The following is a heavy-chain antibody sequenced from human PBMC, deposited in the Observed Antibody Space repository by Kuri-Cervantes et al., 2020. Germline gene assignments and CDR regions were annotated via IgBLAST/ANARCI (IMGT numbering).Heavy chain of an antibody. Sequence: SETLSLTCSVSGGSISSSYWSWVRQPAGNGPEWIGHVYSTGSTNYNPSLKSRVTISVDTSKNQFSLKLSSVTAADTAVYYCARLRRDGYNFAYFDYWGQGTLVTVSS. CDR1: GGSISSSY. V-gene: IGHV4-4*07. D-gene: IGHD5-24*01. CDR3: ARLRRDGYNFAYFDY. J-gene: IGHJ4*02. CDR2: VYSTGST.